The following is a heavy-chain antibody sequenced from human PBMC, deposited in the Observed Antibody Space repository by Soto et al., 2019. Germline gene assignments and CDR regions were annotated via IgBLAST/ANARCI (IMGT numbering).Heavy chain of an antibody. Sequence: QVQLVQSGAEVKKPGSSVKVSCKASGGTFSSYAISWVRQAPGQGLEWMGGIIPIFGTANYAQKFQGRVTITADESTSTAYMGVGSRGSEDTAGYYWGGGGAYCGGDCYSSDYWGQGTLVTVSS. CDR2: IIPIFGTA. CDR3: GGGGAYCGGDCYSSDY. V-gene: IGHV1-69*01. J-gene: IGHJ4*02. CDR1: GGTFSSYA. D-gene: IGHD2-21*02.